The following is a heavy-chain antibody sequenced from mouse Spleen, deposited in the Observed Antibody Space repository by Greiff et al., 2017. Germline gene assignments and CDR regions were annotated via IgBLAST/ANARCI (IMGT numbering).Heavy chain of an antibody. D-gene: IGHD2-14*01. CDR2: IWSAVST. J-gene: IGHJ4*01. V-gene: IGHV2-2*02. CDR3: DSYYRYDDVPYYYAMDY. CDR1: GFSLPSYG. Sequence: QVQLKESGPGLVQPSQSLSITCTVSGFSLPSYGVHWVRHSPGKGLDWLGVIWSAVSTDSIAAFISILRISKDNSKSQVFYKMNSLQANDTAIYYCDSYYRYDDVPYYYAMDYWGQGTSVTVSS.